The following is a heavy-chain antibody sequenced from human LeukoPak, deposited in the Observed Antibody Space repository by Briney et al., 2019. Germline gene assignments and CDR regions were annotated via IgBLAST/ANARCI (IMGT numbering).Heavy chain of an antibody. CDR2: INPNSGGT. Sequence: ASVKVSCKASGYTFTGYYMHWVRQAPGKGLEWMGWINPNSGGTNYAQKFQGRVTMTRDTSISTAYMELSRLRSDDTAVYYCARDDYDSSGYSYEKDAFDIWGQGTMVTVSS. CDR3: ARDDYDSSGYSYEKDAFDI. CDR1: GYTFTGYY. V-gene: IGHV1-2*02. D-gene: IGHD3-22*01. J-gene: IGHJ3*02.